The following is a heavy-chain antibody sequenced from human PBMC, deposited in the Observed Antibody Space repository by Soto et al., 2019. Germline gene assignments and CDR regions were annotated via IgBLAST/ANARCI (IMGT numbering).Heavy chain of an antibody. CDR2: ISSSTTII. J-gene: IGHJ4*02. CDR1: GFTFTSYS. CDR3: ARRGLFESGGIDY. Sequence: EVQLVESGGGLVQPGGSLRLSCAASGFTFTSYSMNWVRQAPGKGLEWVSYISSSTTIIYYADSVKGRFTISRDNARNSLYLQINSLRAEDTAVYYCARRGLFESGGIDYWGQGTLDTVSS. D-gene: IGHD3-10*01. V-gene: IGHV3-48*01.